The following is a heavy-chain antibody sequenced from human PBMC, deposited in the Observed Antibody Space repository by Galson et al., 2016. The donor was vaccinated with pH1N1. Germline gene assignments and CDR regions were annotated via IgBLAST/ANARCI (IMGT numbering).Heavy chain of an antibody. CDR2: IKSKTDGGTR. CDR1: GFTFGNVW. J-gene: IGHJ4*02. V-gene: IGHV3-15*01. CDR3: AASSGRSDFDY. Sequence: SLRLSCAASGFTFGNVWMSWVRQAPGKGLEWVGRIKSKTDGGTRDFAAPVKGRFSISRDDSKNTVYLQMNSLKTEDTAVYFCAASSGRSDFDYWGQGTLVTVSS. D-gene: IGHD3-10*01.